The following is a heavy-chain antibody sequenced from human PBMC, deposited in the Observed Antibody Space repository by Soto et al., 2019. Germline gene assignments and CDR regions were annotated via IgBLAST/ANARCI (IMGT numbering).Heavy chain of an antibody. D-gene: IGHD3-10*01. Sequence: GGSLRLSCAASGFTFSSYSMNWIRQAPGKGLEWVSSISSSSSYIYYADSVKGRFTISRDNAKNSLYLQMNSLRAEDTAVYYCARDKMVREVLGGILGFDPWRQGTLVTVCS. CDR2: ISSSSSYI. J-gene: IGHJ5*02. CDR1: GFTFSSYS. V-gene: IGHV3-21*01. CDR3: ARDKMVREVLGGILGFDP.